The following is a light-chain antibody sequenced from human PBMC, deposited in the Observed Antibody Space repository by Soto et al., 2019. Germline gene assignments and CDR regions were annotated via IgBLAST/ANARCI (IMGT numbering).Light chain of an antibody. Sequence: EIVLTQSPGTLSLSPGERATLSCSASQSVSSSYIAWYQQKPGQAPRLLMFRTSSRATGFPARFRGSGSGTEFTLTISSLQPEDFATYYCQQSYTTPPMYTFGQGTKVDIK. V-gene: IGKV3-20*01. J-gene: IGKJ2*01. CDR3: QQSYTTPPMYT. CDR2: RTS. CDR1: QSVSSSY.